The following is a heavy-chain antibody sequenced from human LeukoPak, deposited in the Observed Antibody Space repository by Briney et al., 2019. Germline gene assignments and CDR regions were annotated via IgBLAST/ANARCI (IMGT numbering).Heavy chain of an antibody. CDR3: ARGFCSSIDCYNDAFDF. V-gene: IGHV4-38-2*01. CDR1: GYSISSGFY. J-gene: IGHJ3*01. Sequence: SETLSLTCAVSGYSISSGFYWVWIRQSPGKGLEWLASIYGGGTTYYNPALKNRLTISLDTSKNHFSVNLTSVTAADTAVYHCARGFCSSIDCYNDAFDFWGQGTMVTVSS. CDR2: IYGGGTT. D-gene: IGHD2-2*02.